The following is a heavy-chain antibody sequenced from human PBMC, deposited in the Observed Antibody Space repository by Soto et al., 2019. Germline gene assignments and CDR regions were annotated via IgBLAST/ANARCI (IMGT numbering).Heavy chain of an antibody. CDR3: AKDIEPPGLFFDY. J-gene: IGHJ4*01. Sequence: GGSLRLSCAASGFTFSSYSMNWVRPAPGKGLEWISYISISGSSIYYADSVKGRFTISRDDAKNSLYLQMNSLRAEDTAVYYCAKDIEPPGLFFDYWGQGTLVTVSS. CDR1: GFTFSSYS. D-gene: IGHD6-13*01. CDR2: ISISGSSI. V-gene: IGHV3-48*04.